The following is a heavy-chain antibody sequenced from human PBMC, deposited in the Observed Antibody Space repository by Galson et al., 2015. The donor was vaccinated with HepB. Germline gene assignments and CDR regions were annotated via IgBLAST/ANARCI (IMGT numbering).Heavy chain of an antibody. J-gene: IGHJ4*02. Sequence: SLRLSCAASGFTFNSYAMNWVRQAPGQGLEWISYIGSGGGITYYADSVKGRFTISRDNAKNSLFLQMNSLRADDTGVYYCVRDPGPYPQRHFWGQGTLVTVSS. CDR3: VRDPGPYPQRHF. CDR2: IGSGGGIT. V-gene: IGHV3-48*03. CDR1: GFTFNSYA.